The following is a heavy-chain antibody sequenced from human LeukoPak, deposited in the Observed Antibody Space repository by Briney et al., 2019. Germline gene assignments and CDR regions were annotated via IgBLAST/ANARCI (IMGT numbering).Heavy chain of an antibody. CDR1: GGSISSYY. J-gene: IGHJ4*02. Sequence: KPSETLSLTCTVSGGSISSYYWSWIRQPPGKGLEWIGYIYYSGSTNYNPSLKSRVTISVDTSKNQFSLKLSSVTAADTAVYYCARGCSSTNCYGSGSYNPYDYWGQGTLVTVSS. CDR2: IYYSGST. CDR3: ARGCSSTNCYGSGSYNPYDY. V-gene: IGHV4-59*01. D-gene: IGHD2-2*01.